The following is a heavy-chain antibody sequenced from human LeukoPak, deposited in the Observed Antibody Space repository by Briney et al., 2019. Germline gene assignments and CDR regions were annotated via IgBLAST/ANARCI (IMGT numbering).Heavy chain of an antibody. CDR1: GGSISSFY. D-gene: IGHD6-13*01. V-gene: IGHV4-59*01. CDR3: AKDSSSWIDAFDI. Sequence: SETLSLTCTVSGGSISSFYWSWIRQFPGKGLEWIGYIYYSGSTNYNPSLKSRVTMSVDTSKNQFSLKLSSVTAADTAVYYCAKDSSSWIDAFDIWGQGTMVAVSS. CDR2: IYYSGST. J-gene: IGHJ3*02.